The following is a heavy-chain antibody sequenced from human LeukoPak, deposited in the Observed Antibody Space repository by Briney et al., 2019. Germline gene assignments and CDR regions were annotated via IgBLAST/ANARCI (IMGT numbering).Heavy chain of an antibody. V-gene: IGHV4-59*11. CDR1: GASIGSHY. Sequence: SETLSLTCSVSGASIGSHYWSWIRQPPGKGLEWIGYVYFTGRTNYNPFLKSRVTISVDSHNKQFSLELRSVTAADTAVYFCARTGDGYNYYNYYYMDVWGTGTTVSVSS. J-gene: IGHJ6*03. CDR3: ARTGDGYNYYNYYYMDV. CDR2: VYFTGRT. D-gene: IGHD5-24*01.